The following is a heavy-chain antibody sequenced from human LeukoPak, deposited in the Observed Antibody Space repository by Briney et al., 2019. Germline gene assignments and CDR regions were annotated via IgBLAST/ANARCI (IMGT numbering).Heavy chain of an antibody. V-gene: IGHV4-39*01. CDR3: ARRLGAFDI. J-gene: IGHJ3*02. CDR2: IYYSGST. CDR1: GGSISSSSYY. D-gene: IGHD6-19*01. Sequence: SETLSLTCTVSGGSISSSSYYWGWIRQPPGKGLEWIGSIYYSGSTYYNPSLQSRVTIYVDTCKNQFSLKLSSVTAADRAVYYCARRLGAFDIWGQGTLVTVSS.